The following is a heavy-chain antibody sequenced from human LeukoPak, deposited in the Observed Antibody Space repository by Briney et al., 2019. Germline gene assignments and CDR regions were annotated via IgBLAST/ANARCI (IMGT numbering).Heavy chain of an antibody. J-gene: IGHJ4*02. D-gene: IGHD6-19*01. Sequence: GGSLRLSCVASGLAFSSYSMHWVRQAPGKGLEWVAVISYDGSNKYYADSVKGRFTISRDNSKNTLYLQMNSLRAEDTAVYYCARDGYSSGWFSDFDYWGQGTLVTVSS. CDR3: ARDGYSSGWFSDFDY. CDR2: ISYDGSNK. V-gene: IGHV3-30-3*01. CDR1: GLAFSSYS.